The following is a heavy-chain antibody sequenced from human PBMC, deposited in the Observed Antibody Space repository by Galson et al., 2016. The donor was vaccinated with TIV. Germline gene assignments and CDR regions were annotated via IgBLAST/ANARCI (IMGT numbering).Heavy chain of an antibody. D-gene: IGHD3-3*02. V-gene: IGHV1-8*01. CDR2: INPKTFNT. Sequence: SVKVSCKASGYTFTNYNLNWVRQAPGKGLEWMGWINPKTFNTGSAQKFRGRLTMTRDTSKSTAYMELSSLQSEDTGVYYCARSRLGSAVNIFGVVVIAGWFDPWGQGTLVSVSS. J-gene: IGHJ5*02. CDR3: ARSRLGSAVNIFGVVVIAGWFDP. CDR1: GYTFTNYN.